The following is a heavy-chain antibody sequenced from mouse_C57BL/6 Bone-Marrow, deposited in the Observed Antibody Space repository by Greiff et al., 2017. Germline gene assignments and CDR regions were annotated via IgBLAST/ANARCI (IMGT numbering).Heavy chain of an antibody. CDR1: GYTFTSYW. V-gene: IGHV1-64*01. D-gene: IGHD2-2*01. Sequence: VQLQQPGAELVKPGASVKLSCKASGYTFTSYWMHWVKQRPGQGLEWIGMIHPNSGSTNYNAKFKSKATLTVDTSSSSAYMQLSSLTSEYSAVYFCASWFLSYAMYYWGPGTSVTFSS. CDR2: IHPNSGST. J-gene: IGHJ4*01. CDR3: ASWFLSYAMYY.